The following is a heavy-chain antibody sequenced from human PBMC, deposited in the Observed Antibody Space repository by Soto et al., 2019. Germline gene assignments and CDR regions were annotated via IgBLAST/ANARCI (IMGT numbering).Heavy chain of an antibody. V-gene: IGHV4-59*01. Sequence: SETLSLPCSVSCGSISSYYWSWIRKPTGKGLEWIGYIYYSGSTNYNPSLKSRVTISVDTSKNQFSLKLSSVTAADTAVYYCARDLWGYCGTDCYPLDVWGQGTTVTVSS. CDR1: CGSISSYY. D-gene: IGHD2-21*02. CDR3: ARDLWGYCGTDCYPLDV. CDR2: IYYSGST. J-gene: IGHJ6*02.